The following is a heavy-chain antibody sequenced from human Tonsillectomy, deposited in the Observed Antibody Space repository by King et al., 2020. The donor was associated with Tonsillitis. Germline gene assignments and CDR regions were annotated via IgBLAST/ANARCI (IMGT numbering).Heavy chain of an antibody. Sequence: VQLQESGPGLVKPSETLSLTCTVSGGSISSYYWNWIRQPPGKGLEWIGYIYYSGTTNYNPSLKSRVTISVDTSKNQFSLKLSSVTAADTAVYYCARDRWSSGWGMDVWGQGTTVTVSS. CDR1: GGSISSYY. CDR3: ARDRWSSGWGMDV. CDR2: IYYSGTT. V-gene: IGHV4-59*01. D-gene: IGHD3-10*01. J-gene: IGHJ6*02.